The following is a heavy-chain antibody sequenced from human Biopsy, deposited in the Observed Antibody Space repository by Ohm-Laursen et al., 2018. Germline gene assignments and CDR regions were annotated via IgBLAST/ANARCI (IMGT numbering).Heavy chain of an antibody. V-gene: IGHV3-23*01. J-gene: IGHJ5*01. CDR1: GFTFSNYA. Sequence: GSLRLSCSASGFTFSNYAMSWVRQAPGKGLEWVSTITSSGGSTYFADSVKGRFTISRDNSKNRLHLQMNSLRGEDTAVYYCAKQGATILSSFDSWGQGTLVTVSS. CDR2: ITSSGGST. CDR3: AKQGATILSSFDS. D-gene: IGHD3-9*01.